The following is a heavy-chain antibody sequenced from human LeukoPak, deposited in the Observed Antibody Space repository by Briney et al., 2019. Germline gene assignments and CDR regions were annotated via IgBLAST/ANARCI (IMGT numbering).Heavy chain of an antibody. Sequence: ASVKVSCKASGGIFSSYAISWVRQAPGQGLEWVGGIIPIFGTANYAQKFQGRVTITTDESTSTAYMELSSLRSEDTAVYYCARDLSSSVGFDYWGQGTLVTVSS. CDR3: ARDLSSSVGFDY. CDR2: IIPIFGTA. CDR1: GGIFSSYA. V-gene: IGHV1-69*05. J-gene: IGHJ4*02. D-gene: IGHD6-6*01.